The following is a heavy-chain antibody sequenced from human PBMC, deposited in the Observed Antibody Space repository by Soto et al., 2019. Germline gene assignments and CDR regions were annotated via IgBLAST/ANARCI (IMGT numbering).Heavy chain of an antibody. V-gene: IGHV1-2*02. Sequence: GASVKVSFKASGYTFTGYYMHWLRQAPGQGLEWMGWINPNSGGTNYAQKFQGRVTMTRDTSISTAYMELSRLRSDDTAVYYCARGNNFWSGYWSPYYYGMDVWGQGTTVTVSS. D-gene: IGHD3-3*01. J-gene: IGHJ6*02. CDR2: INPNSGGT. CDR1: GYTFTGYY. CDR3: ARGNNFWSGYWSPYYYGMDV.